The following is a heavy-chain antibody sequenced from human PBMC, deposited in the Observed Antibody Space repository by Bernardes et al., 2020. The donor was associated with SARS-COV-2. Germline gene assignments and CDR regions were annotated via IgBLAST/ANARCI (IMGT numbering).Heavy chain of an antibody. V-gene: IGHV1-2*02. D-gene: IGHD3-3*01. CDR3: ARVGSGTYPPDFDY. CDR2: INPNSGGT. CDR1: GYTFTDYY. Sequence: ASVKVSCKASGYTFTDYYMSWVRQAPGQGLEWMGWINPNSGGTNYAQKFQGRVTMTCDTSINTAYMDLSRLRSDDTAVYYCARVGSGTYPPDFDYWGQGTLVTVSS. J-gene: IGHJ4*02.